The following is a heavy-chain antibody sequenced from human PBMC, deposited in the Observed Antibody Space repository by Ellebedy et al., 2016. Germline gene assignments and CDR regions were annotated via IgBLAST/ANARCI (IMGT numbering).Heavy chain of an antibody. CDR3: ARESPSSGWYPPLSYYYYGMDV. J-gene: IGHJ6*02. V-gene: IGHV3-30-3*01. Sequence: GESLKISCAASGFTFSRYAMHWVRQAPGKGLEWVAIISYDGSNKYYADSVRGRFTISRDNSKNTLYLQMNSLRAEDTAVYYCARESPSSGWYPPLSYYYYGMDVWGQGTTVTVSS. CDR1: GFTFSRYA. CDR2: ISYDGSNK. D-gene: IGHD6-19*01.